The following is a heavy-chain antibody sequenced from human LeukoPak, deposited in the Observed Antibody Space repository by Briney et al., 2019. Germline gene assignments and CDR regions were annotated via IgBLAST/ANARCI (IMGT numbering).Heavy chain of an antibody. CDR3: ARGPRRHIVVVTARGYYFDY. CDR1: GGSISSGDYY. D-gene: IGHD2-21*02. V-gene: IGHV4-30-4*01. CDR2: INHSGST. Sequence: TTSQTLSLTCTVSGGSISSGDYYWRWIRQPPGKGLEWIGEINHSGSTNYNPSLKSRVTISVDTSKNQFSLELSSVTAADTAVYYCARGPRRHIVVVTARGYYFDYWGQGTLVTVSS. J-gene: IGHJ4*02.